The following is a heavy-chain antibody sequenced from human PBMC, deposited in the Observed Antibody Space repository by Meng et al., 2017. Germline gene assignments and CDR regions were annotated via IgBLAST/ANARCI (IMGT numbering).Heavy chain of an antibody. CDR2: IYYSGST. J-gene: IGHJ6*02. CDR3: ASQLAYYYYGMDV. V-gene: IGHV4-61*01. Sequence: SETLSLTCTVSGGSVSSGSYYWSWIRQPPGKGLEWIGYIYYSGSTNYNPSLKSRVTISVDTSKNQFSLKLSSVPAADTAVYSCASQLAYYYYGMDVWGQGPTVTVSS. CDR1: GGSVSSGSYY. D-gene: IGHD2-2*01.